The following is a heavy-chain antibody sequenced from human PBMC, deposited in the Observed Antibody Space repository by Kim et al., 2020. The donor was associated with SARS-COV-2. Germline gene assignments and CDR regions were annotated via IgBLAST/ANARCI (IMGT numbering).Heavy chain of an antibody. V-gene: IGHV3-53*01. Sequence: TYYADSVKGRFTIARDNSKNTLYLQMNSLRAEDTAVYYCARGIRDWYFDLWGRGTLVTVSS. CDR3: ARGIRDWYFDL. J-gene: IGHJ2*01. CDR2: T.